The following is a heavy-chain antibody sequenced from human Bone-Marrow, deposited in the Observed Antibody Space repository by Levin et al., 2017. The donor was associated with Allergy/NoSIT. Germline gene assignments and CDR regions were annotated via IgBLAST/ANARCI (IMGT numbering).Heavy chain of an antibody. CDR3: AKDASGSSDY. J-gene: IGHJ4*02. D-gene: IGHD1-26*01. V-gene: IGHV3-7*01. CDR2: IKQDESEK. CDR1: GFTFHNYW. Sequence: GGSLRLSCAASGFTFHNYWMTWVRQAPGMGLEWVANIKQDESEKYYVDSVKGRFTISRDNAKNSLYLQMNSLRVEDTAVYYCAKDASGSSDYWGQGTLVTVSS.